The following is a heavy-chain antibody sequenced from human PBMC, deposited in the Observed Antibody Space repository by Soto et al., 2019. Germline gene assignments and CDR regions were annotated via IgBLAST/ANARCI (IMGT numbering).Heavy chain of an antibody. J-gene: IGHJ4*02. D-gene: IGHD3-22*01. Sequence: GGSLRLSCAASGFTFSSYDMHWVRQATGKGLEWVSAIGTAGDTYYPGSVKGRFTISRENAKNSLYLQMNSLRAGDTAVYYCARVLSGSGYYDYWGQGTLVTVSS. CDR3: ARVLSGSGYYDY. CDR2: IGTAGDT. CDR1: GFTFSSYD. V-gene: IGHV3-13*01.